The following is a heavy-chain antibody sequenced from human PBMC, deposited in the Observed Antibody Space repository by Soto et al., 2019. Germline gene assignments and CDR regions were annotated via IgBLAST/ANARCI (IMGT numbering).Heavy chain of an antibody. V-gene: IGHV3-73*02. J-gene: IGHJ4*02. CDR1: RFNFSHAS. D-gene: IGHD1-1*01. CDR3: SSPNEVGDY. Sequence: EVHLVQSGGDLVQPGGSLKLSCVASRFNFSHASIHWVRQASGKGLEWLGRIKRKADNYATAYGTSVTGRFTISRDDSKNTAYLQMNSLTAEDTAMYYCSSPNEVGDYWGQGTLVFVSS. CDR2: IKRKADNYAT.